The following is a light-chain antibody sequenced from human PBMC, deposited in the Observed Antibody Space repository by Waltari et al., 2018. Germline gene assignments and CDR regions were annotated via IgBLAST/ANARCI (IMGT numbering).Light chain of an antibody. Sequence: QSALTQPASVSGTPGQSITISCTGTTSDVWNYNLLSWYQQHPGNAPKLMICEVLKRASAGSDGFSCSKSGNTASPIISGRQAEDEADYYCCSYAGSGTYVFGTGTKVTVL. V-gene: IGLV2-23*02. CDR1: TSDVWNYNL. CDR2: EVL. CDR3: CSYAGSGTYV. J-gene: IGLJ1*01.